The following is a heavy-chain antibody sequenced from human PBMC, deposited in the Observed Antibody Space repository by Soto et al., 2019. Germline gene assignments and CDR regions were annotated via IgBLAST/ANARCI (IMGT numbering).Heavy chain of an antibody. CDR3: SRAQPFGTNDMTYSDY. V-gene: IGHV1-69*02. Sequence: SAKVSCKASGGNFSSYTISWVRQAPGQGLEWMGRIIPILGIANYAQKFQGRVTITADKSTSTAYMELSSLRSEDTAVYYCSRAQPFGTNDMTYSDYWCPGTLVTLSS. J-gene: IGHJ4*02. CDR2: IIPILGIA. D-gene: IGHD1-1*01. CDR1: GGNFSSYT.